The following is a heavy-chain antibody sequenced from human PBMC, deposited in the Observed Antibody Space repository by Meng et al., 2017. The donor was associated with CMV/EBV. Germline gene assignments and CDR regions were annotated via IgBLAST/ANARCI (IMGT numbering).Heavy chain of an antibody. V-gene: IGHV3-11*04. Sequence: GESLKISCAASGFTFSDYYMSWIRQAPGKGLEWVSYISSSGSTIYYADSVKGRFTISRDNAKNSLYLQMNSLRAEDTAVYYCARYPFGSHVYDSSGYGMDVWGQGTTVTVSS. CDR2: ISSSGSTI. D-gene: IGHD3-22*01. CDR3: ARYPFGSHVYDSSGYGMDV. CDR1: GFTFSDYY. J-gene: IGHJ6*02.